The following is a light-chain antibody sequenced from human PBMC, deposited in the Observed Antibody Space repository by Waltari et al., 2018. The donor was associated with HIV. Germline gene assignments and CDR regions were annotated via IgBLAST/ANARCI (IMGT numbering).Light chain of an antibody. CDR1: SSYVDTF. CDR3: CSHAGNLIFA. V-gene: IGLV2-11*01. J-gene: IGLJ1*01. CDR2: DVS. Sequence: QSALPQPHSVSGSPGQSLTISCTGPSSYVDTFVSWYQHHPGKAPTVIIYDVSKRPSGVPDRFSGSKSGNTAFLTISGLQAEDEADYHCCSHAGNLIFAFGTGTKVTVL.